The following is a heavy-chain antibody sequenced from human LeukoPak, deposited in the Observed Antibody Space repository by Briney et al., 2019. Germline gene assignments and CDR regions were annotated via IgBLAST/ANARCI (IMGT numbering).Heavy chain of an antibody. Sequence: GGSLRLSCAASGFTFSSYDMNWVRQAPGKGLEWVSTISGSGGSTYYADSVKGRFTISRDNSKNTLYLQMNSLRAEDTAVYYCASHSEYGDYFDYWGQGTLVTVSS. V-gene: IGHV3-23*01. CDR1: GFTFSSYD. CDR2: ISGSGGST. CDR3: ASHSEYGDYFDY. J-gene: IGHJ4*02. D-gene: IGHD4-17*01.